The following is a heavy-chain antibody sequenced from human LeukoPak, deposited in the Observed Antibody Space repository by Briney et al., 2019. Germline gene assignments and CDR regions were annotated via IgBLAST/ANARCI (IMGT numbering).Heavy chain of an antibody. J-gene: IGHJ4*02. V-gene: IGHV3-53*01. D-gene: IGHD3-22*01. Sequence: GGSLRLSCAASGFTVSSNYMSWARQAPGKGLEWVSVIYSGGSTYYADSVKGRFTISRDNSKNTLYLQMNSLRAEDTAVYYCARERHYYDSSGYDYGGFFDYWGQGTLVTVSS. CDR1: GFTVSSNY. CDR3: ARERHYYDSSGYDYGGFFDY. CDR2: IYSGGST.